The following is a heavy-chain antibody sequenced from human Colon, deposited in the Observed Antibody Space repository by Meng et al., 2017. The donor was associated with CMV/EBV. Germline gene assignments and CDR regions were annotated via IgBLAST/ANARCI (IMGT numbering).Heavy chain of an antibody. Sequence: SETLSLTCSVSGGSVSSSSYYRGWIRQPPGKGLEWIGSIFQSGSTYYNPSLKSRATISLDTPKNQFSLKLSSVTAADTAVYYCAGGSYGMDVWGQGTTVTVSS. V-gene: IGHV4-39*07. CDR3: AGGSYGMDV. J-gene: IGHJ6*02. CDR2: IFQSGST. CDR1: GGSVSSSSYY.